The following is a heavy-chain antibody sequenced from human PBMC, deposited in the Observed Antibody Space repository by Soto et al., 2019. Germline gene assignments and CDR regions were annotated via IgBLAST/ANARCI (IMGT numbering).Heavy chain of an antibody. CDR2: MHIAGTT. CDR3: ARGAVYGDYS. Sequence: SETLSLTCTVSADSIRSYYWSWIRQPAGKGLEWIGRMHIAGTTNYNPSLKSRVTMSIDTSRNQFSLKLSSLTAADTAVYYCARGAVYGDYSWGQGTLVTVSS. V-gene: IGHV4-4*07. J-gene: IGHJ4*02. D-gene: IGHD4-17*01. CDR1: ADSIRSYY.